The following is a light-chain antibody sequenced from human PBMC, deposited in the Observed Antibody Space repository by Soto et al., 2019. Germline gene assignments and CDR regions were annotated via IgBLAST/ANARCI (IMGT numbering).Light chain of an antibody. CDR1: QSVSSRF. CDR2: GAS. CDR3: HQSGNSPRT. Sequence: EIVLTQSPGTLSLSPGERATLSCRASQSVSSRFLAWYQQKPGQAPRLLIYGASSRATGIPDRFSGSGSGTSFTLTVSRVDPEDFAVYSWHQSGNSPRTFDQGTKLDIK. J-gene: IGKJ2*01. V-gene: IGKV3-20*01.